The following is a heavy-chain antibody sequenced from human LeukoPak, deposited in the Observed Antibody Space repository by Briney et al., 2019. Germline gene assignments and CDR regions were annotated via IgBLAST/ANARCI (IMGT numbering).Heavy chain of an antibody. CDR3: APIPYCTTRTCYYFLY. CDR1: GYTFTNYH. J-gene: IGHJ4*02. Sequence: ASVKLSCKSSGYTFTNYHFSWVRQAPRQGLERMGRINTYNGNRTYPHNLQGSVTMTTVTTTSTPYLEQRSLMSDATAVYYCAPIPYCTTRTCYYFLYGGRGTLVSVPS. D-gene: IGHD2-8*01. CDR2: INTYNGNR. V-gene: IGHV1-18*01.